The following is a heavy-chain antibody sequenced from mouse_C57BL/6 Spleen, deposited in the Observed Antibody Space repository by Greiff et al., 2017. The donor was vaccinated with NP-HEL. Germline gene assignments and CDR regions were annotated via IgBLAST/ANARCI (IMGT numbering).Heavy chain of an antibody. CDR1: GYTFTSYW. Sequence: VQLQQPGAELVRPGSSVKLSCKASGYTFTSYWMHWVKQRPIQGLEWIGNIDPSDSETHYNQKFKDKATLTVDKSSSTAYMQLSSLTSEDSAVYYCARDGNSPYYFDYWGQGTTLTVSS. CDR2: IDPSDSET. V-gene: IGHV1-52*01. CDR3: ARDGNSPYYFDY. D-gene: IGHD2-1*01. J-gene: IGHJ2*01.